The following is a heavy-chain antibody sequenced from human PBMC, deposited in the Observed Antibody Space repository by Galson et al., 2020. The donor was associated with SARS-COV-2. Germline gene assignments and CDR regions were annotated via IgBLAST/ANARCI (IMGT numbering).Heavy chain of an antibody. CDR1: GFTFSSFW. CDR2: INTDGSST. Sequence: GGSLRLSCAASGFTFSSFWMHWVRKAPGKGLVCVSRINTDGSSTFYADSVKGRFTISRDNAKNTLFLQMNSMRAEDTAVYYCVREDYSVNYFDYWGQGTLVTVSS. D-gene: IGHD1-26*01. J-gene: IGHJ4*02. CDR3: VREDYSVNYFDY. V-gene: IGHV3-74*01.